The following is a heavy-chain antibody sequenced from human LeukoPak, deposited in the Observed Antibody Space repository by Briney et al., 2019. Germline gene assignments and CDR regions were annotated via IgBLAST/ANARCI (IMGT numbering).Heavy chain of an antibody. J-gene: IGHJ4*02. CDR3: AIINHPDGRVY. D-gene: IGHD5-24*01. Sequence: GESLKISCQGFGYPFTTSWIGWVRQLPGIGLEWTAIIYAGNSDAKYSPSFQGQVSISTDRSISTAYLHWSSLKASDTAIYYCAIINHPDGRVYWGQGTLVTVSS. CDR2: IYAGNSDA. CDR1: GYPFTTSW. V-gene: IGHV5-51*01.